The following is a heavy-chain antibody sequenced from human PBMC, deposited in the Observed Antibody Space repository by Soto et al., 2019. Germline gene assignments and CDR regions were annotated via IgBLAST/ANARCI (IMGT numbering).Heavy chain of an antibody. CDR1: GFTFSDYA. V-gene: IGHV3-23*01. D-gene: IGHD2-2*02. CDR3: ANVPIWCSSTSCYTEGFDY. Sequence: GSLRLSCTASGFTFSDYAMSWVRQPPGKGLEWVSVISAGGSTYYADSVKGRFTVSRANSKNTLYLQMNSLRAEDTAVYYCANVPIWCSSTSCYTEGFDYWGQGALVTVSS. J-gene: IGHJ4*02. CDR2: ISAGGST.